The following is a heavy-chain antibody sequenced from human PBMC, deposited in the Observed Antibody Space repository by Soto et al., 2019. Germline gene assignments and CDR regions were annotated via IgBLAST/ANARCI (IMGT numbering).Heavy chain of an antibody. CDR3: ATTAMVMSVDY. V-gene: IGHV3-7*01. Sequence: GGSLRLSCAASGFTFSSYWMSWVRQAPGKGLEWVANIKQDGSEKYYVDSVKGRFTISRDNAKNSLYLQMNSLRAEDTAVYYCATTAMVMSVDYWGQGTLVTVSS. CDR1: GFTFSSYW. CDR2: IKQDGSEK. D-gene: IGHD5-18*01. J-gene: IGHJ4*02.